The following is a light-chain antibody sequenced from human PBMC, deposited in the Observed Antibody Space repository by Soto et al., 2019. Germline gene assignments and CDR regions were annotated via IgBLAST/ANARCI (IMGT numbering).Light chain of an antibody. J-gene: IGKJ1*01. CDR3: QQYNNWWT. CDR2: GAS. Sequence: VVLTQSPGTLSVSPGERATLSCRAGESVSSNLAWYQQKPGQAPRLLIYGASTRATGIPARFTGSGSGTEFTLTISSLQFDDSAVYYCQQYNNWWTFGQGTKVAIK. V-gene: IGKV3-15*01. CDR1: ESVSSN.